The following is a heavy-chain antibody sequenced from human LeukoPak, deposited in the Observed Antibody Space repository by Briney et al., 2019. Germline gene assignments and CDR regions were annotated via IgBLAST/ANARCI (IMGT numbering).Heavy chain of an antibody. J-gene: IGHJ4*02. D-gene: IGHD2/OR15-2a*01. CDR1: GFTFSSYG. CDR3: AREGPRGNSQFDY. Sequence: GRSLRLSCAASGFTFSSYGVHWVRQAPGKGLEWVALIWYDGSNKYYADSVKGRLTISRDNSKNTLYLQMNSLRAEDTAVYYCAREGPRGNSQFDYWGQGTLVTVSS. CDR2: IWYDGSNK. V-gene: IGHV3-33*01.